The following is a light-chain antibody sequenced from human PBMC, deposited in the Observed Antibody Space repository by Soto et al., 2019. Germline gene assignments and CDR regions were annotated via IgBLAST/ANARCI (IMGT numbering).Light chain of an antibody. J-gene: IGKJ4*01. CDR2: GAS. V-gene: IGKV3-20*01. Sequence: EIVLTQSPGTLSLSPGERASLSCRASQSVSSEKLAWYQQKPGQAPRLLIFGASGRATGIPERFSGSGSGTDFSLTISRLEPEDSAVYCCQQYGSSLLTFGGGTKVDIK. CDR1: QSVSSEK. CDR3: QQYGSSLLT.